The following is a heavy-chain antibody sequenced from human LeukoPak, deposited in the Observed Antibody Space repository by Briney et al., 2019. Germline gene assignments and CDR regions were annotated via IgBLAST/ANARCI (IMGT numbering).Heavy chain of an antibody. CDR3: AREGYSYGLNWFDP. CDR1: GYTFTSYG. Sequence: ASVKLSCKASGYTFTSYGISWVRQAPGQGLEWMGWISADDGNINYAQKLQGRVTMTTDTSTNTSYMELSSLRSDDTAVYYCAREGYSYGLNWFDPWGQGTLVTVCS. D-gene: IGHD5-18*01. J-gene: IGHJ5*02. CDR2: ISADDGNI. V-gene: IGHV1-18*01.